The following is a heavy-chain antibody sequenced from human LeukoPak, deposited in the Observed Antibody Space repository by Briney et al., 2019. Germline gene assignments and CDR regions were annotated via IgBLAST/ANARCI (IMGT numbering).Heavy chain of an antibody. CDR2: INGDGSTI. D-gene: IGHD5-18*01. V-gene: IGHV3-74*01. Sequence: GGSLRLSCAASGFTFSSYWMHWVRQVPGKGLVWVSRINGDGSTISYADSVKGRFTISRDNSKNTLYLQMNSLRAEDTAVYYCATGPGASGYSYGYNYYYMDVWGKGTTVTVSS. CDR3: ATGPGASGYSYGYNYYYMDV. J-gene: IGHJ6*03. CDR1: GFTFSSYW.